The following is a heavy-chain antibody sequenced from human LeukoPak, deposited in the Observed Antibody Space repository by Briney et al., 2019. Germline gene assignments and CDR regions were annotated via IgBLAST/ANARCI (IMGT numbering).Heavy chain of an antibody. CDR1: GFTFSTYS. CDR3: VAMGYNYFDP. V-gene: IGHV3-21*01. Sequence: GGSLRLSCAASGFTFSTYSMNWVRQAPGKGMKWVSYIGSSSSYIDCAGSVRGRFTVSRDNAKNSLYLQMNSLGDEDTAVYYCVAMGYNYFDPWGQGSLVIASS. CDR2: IGSSSSYI. J-gene: IGHJ4*02. D-gene: IGHD5-18*01.